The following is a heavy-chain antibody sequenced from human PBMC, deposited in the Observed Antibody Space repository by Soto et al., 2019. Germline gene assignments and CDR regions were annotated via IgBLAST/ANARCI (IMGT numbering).Heavy chain of an antibody. D-gene: IGHD3-16*02. Sequence: EVQLLESGGGLVQPGGSLRLSCAASGFTFSSYAMSWVRQAPGKGLEWVAAISASGGSTYYADSMKGRFTISRDNSKNTLYLQMNSLRAEDTAVYYCPKEARDGIVRDYGGQGTLVPVSS. V-gene: IGHV3-23*01. J-gene: IGHJ4*02. CDR2: ISASGGST. CDR3: PKEARDGIVRDY. CDR1: GFTFSSYA.